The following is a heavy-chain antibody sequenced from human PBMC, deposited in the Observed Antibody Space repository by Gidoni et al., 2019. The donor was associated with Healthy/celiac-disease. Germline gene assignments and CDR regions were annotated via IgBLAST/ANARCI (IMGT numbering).Heavy chain of an antibody. V-gene: IGHV3-7*01. Sequence: EVQLVESGGGLVQPGGSLRLSCAASGFTFSSYWMSWVRQAPGKGLEWVANIKQDGSEKYYVDSVKGRFTISRDNAKNSLYLQMNSLRAEDTAVYYCARDLADGYYDSSGYYDGYYFDYWGQGTLVTVSS. D-gene: IGHD3-22*01. CDR2: IKQDGSEK. CDR1: GFTFSSYW. CDR3: ARDLADGYYDSSGYYDGYYFDY. J-gene: IGHJ4*02.